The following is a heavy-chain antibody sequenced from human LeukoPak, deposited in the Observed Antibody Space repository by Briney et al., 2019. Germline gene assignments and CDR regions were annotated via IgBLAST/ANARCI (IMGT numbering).Heavy chain of an antibody. J-gene: IGHJ4*02. D-gene: IGHD3-3*01. V-gene: IGHV4-38-2*01. Sequence: SETLSLTCAVSGYSISSGYYWGWIRQPPGKGLEWIGSIYHSRSTYYNPSLKSRVTISVDTSKNQFSLKLSSVTAADTAVYYCARFHADFWSGYYSYWGQGTLVTVSS. CDR3: ARFHADFWSGYYSY. CDR1: GYSISSGYY. CDR2: IYHSRST.